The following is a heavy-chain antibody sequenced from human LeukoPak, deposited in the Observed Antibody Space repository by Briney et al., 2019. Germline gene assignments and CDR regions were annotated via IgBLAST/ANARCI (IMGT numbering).Heavy chain of an antibody. CDR3: AKRSDYGGDRNYFDY. Sequence: PGGSPRLSCAASGFTFSSYGMSWVRQAPGKGLEWVSTISGRDSNTYYADSVKGRFTISRDNSKDTLYLHLNSLRAEDTAVYYCAKRSDYGGDRNYFDYWGQGTPVTVSS. D-gene: IGHD4-23*01. CDR1: GFTFSSYG. V-gene: IGHV3-23*01. CDR2: ISGRDSNT. J-gene: IGHJ4*02.